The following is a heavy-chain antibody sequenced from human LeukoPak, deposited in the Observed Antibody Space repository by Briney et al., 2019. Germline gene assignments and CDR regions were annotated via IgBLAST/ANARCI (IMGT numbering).Heavy chain of an antibody. CDR3: SKDLPEVELPLAGGSFDY. V-gene: IGHV3-23*01. CDR2: ISGSGGST. D-gene: IGHD1-26*01. Sequence: AGGSLRLSCAASGFTFSSYAMSWVRQAPGKGLEWVSAISGSGGSTYYADSVKGRFTISRDNSKNTLYLQMNSLRAEDTAVYYLSKDLPEVELPLAGGSFDYWGQGTLVTVFS. CDR1: GFTFSSYA. J-gene: IGHJ4*02.